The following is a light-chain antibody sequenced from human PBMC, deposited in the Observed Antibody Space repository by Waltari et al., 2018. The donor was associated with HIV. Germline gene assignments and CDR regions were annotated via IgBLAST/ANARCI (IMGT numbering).Light chain of an antibody. CDR2: EVT. Sequence: QSALTQPPSVSGSLGQSVTISCTGTRSDIGAYNRFSWYQQSPGTAPKPRIYEVTHRPSGVPVRFSGSKSGNTASLTISGLQADDEADYYCSSYTTSSTWVFGGGTKLTVL. CDR3: SSYTTSSTWV. V-gene: IGLV2-18*02. CDR1: RSDIGAYNR. J-gene: IGLJ3*02.